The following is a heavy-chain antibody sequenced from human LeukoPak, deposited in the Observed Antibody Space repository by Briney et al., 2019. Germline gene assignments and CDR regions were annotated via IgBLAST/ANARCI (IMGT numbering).Heavy chain of an antibody. CDR3: ATQLAVAGTQGDY. Sequence: GGSLKPPWPPSGLPASTIYMGWARQPPGRGREWVSVIYSGGSTYYADSVKGRFTISRDNSKNTLHLQMNSLRAEDTAVYYCATQLAVAGTQGDYWGQGTLVTVSS. J-gene: IGHJ4*02. D-gene: IGHD6-19*01. CDR1: GLPASTIY. V-gene: IGHV3-66*02. CDR2: IYSGGST.